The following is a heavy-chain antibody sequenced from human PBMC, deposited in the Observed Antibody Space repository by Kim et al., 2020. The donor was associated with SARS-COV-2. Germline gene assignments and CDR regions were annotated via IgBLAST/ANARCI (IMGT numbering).Heavy chain of an antibody. CDR3: ASLWGAKHPPYYYYYYYMDV. CDR2: IYSGGST. CDR1: GFTVSSNY. V-gene: IGHV3-53*01. D-gene: IGHD2-21*01. Sequence: GGSLRLSCAASGFTVSSNYMSWVRQAPGKGLEWVSVIYSGGSTYYADSVKGRFTISRHNSKNTLYLQMNSLRAEDTAVYYCASLWGAKHPPYYYYYYYMDVWGKRTTVNVSS. J-gene: IGHJ6*03.